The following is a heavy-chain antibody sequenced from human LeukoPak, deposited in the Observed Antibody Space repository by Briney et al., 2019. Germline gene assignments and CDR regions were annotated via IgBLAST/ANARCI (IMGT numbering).Heavy chain of an antibody. V-gene: IGHV3-21*01. Sequence: GGSLRLSCAASGFTFSTYSMNWVRQAPGKGLEWVSSISSSSSYIYYADSVKGRFTISRDNAKNSLYLQMNSLRAEDTAVYYCARGGAVAGNNYFDYWGQGTLVTVSS. J-gene: IGHJ4*02. CDR2: ISSSSSYI. CDR3: ARGGAVAGNNYFDY. CDR1: GFTFSTYS. D-gene: IGHD6-19*01.